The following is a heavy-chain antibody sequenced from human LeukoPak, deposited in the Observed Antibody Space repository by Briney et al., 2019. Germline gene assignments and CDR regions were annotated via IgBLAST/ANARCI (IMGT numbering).Heavy chain of an antibody. J-gene: IGHJ5*02. Sequence: GGSLRLSCAASGFTFSDYGMQWVRQPPGKGLEWVALISTDGSHKDYADSVKGRFTLSRDNSKNALYLQMNSLRVEDTAVYYCAKDGTSSWFGEATWGQGTLVAVSS. D-gene: IGHD6-13*01. CDR1: GFTFSDYG. CDR3: AKDGTSSWFGEAT. CDR2: ISTDGSHK. V-gene: IGHV3-30*18.